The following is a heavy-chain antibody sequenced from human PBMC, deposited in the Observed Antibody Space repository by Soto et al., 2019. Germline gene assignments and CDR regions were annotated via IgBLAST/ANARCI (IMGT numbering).Heavy chain of an antibody. CDR3: ARDPVLRSSYYMDV. V-gene: IGHV3-21*01. D-gene: IGHD3-3*01. J-gene: IGHJ6*03. CDR1: GFTLRSSS. Sequence: SLRLYFAACGFTLRSSSMHWVLQAPGKGLEWVSSISSSSSYIYYADSVKGRFTISRDNAKNSLYLQMSSLRDEDTAVYYCARDPVLRSSYYMDVWGKGTTVTVSS. CDR2: ISSSSSYI.